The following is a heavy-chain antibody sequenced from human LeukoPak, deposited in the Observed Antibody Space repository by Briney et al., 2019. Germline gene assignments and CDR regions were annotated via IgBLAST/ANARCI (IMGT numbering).Heavy chain of an antibody. J-gene: IGHJ6*02. CDR2: INTNTGHP. CDR1: GYTFTSYG. D-gene: IGHD4-17*01. Sequence: ASVKVSCKASGYTFTSYGISWVRQAPGQGLEWMGWINTNTGHPTYAQGFTGRFVFSLDTSVSTAYLQISSLKAEDTAVYYCANGGLGDYVSPDYYYYGMDVWGQGTTVTVSS. V-gene: IGHV7-4-1*02. CDR3: ANGGLGDYVSPDYYYYGMDV.